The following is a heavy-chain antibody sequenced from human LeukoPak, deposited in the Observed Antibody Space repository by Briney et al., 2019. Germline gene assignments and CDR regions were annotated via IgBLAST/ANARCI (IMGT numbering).Heavy chain of an antibody. D-gene: IGHD1-26*01. CDR2: IYYSGST. Sequence: SETLSLTCTVSGGSISSFHWTWIRQPPGKGLECIGYIYYSGSTNYNPSLKSRVTISVDTSKNQFSLRLNSVTAANTAVYYCARRFGWDSFDYWGQGTLVTVSS. J-gene: IGHJ4*02. CDR3: ARRFGWDSFDY. CDR1: GGSISSFH. V-gene: IGHV4-59*08.